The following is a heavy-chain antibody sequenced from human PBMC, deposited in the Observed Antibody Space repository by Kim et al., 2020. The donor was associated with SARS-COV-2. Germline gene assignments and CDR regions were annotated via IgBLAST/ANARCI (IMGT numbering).Heavy chain of an antibody. CDR2: IRSKAYGGTT. D-gene: IGHD3-3*01. J-gene: IGHJ6*04. Sequence: GGSLRLSCTASGFTFGDYAMSWFRQAPGKGLEWVGFIRSKAYGGTTEYAASVKGRFTISRDDSKSIAYLQMNSLKTEDTAVYYCTRDVKAREGTIFGVVSLYYYYYGMDVWGKGTTGTVSS. V-gene: IGHV3-49*03. CDR1: GFTFGDYA. CDR3: TRDVKAREGTIFGVVSLYYYYYGMDV.